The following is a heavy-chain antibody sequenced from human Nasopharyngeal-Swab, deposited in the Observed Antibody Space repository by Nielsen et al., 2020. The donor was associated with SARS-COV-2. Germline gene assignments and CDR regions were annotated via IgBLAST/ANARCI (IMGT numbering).Heavy chain of an antibody. V-gene: IGHV3-23*01. CDR2: ISGSGGST. Sequence: GESLKISCAASGFTFSSCAMSWVRQAPGKGLEWVSAISGSGGSTYYADSVKGRFTISRDNSKNTLYLQMNSLRAEDTAVYYCAKVDAAAASFDYWGQGTLVTVSS. J-gene: IGHJ4*02. CDR1: GFTFSSCA. D-gene: IGHD6-13*01. CDR3: AKVDAAAASFDY.